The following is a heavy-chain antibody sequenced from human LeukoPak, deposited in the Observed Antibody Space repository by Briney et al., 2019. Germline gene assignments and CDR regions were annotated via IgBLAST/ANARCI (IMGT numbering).Heavy chain of an antibody. V-gene: IGHV4-59*01. Sequence: SETLSLTCSVSGGSISSYYWSWIRQPPGKGLEWIGYIYYSGSTNYNPSLKSRVTISVDTSKNQFSLKLSSVTAADTAVYYCARDYRAFDIWGQGTMVTVSS. J-gene: IGHJ3*02. CDR1: GGSISSYY. CDR2: IYYSGST. D-gene: IGHD3-16*02. CDR3: ARDYRAFDI.